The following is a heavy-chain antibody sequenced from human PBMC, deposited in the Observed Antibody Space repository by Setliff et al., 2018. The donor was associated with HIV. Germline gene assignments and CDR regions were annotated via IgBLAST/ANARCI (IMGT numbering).Heavy chain of an antibody. CDR3: ARRTFGSGRIDP. J-gene: IGHJ5*02. Sequence: SETLSLTCSVSGGSIDSSDYYWGWICQPPGKGLEWIGTVYYTGSTFYNPSLESRVTISVDTSKNQFSLKLNSVTATDTAVYYCARRTFGSGRIDPWGQGTLVTVSS. V-gene: IGHV4-39*01. CDR2: VYYTGST. D-gene: IGHD3-16*01. CDR1: GGSIDSSDYY.